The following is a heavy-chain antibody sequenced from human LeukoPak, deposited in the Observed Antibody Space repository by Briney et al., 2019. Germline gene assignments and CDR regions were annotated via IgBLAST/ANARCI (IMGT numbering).Heavy chain of an antibody. J-gene: IGHJ4*02. CDR2: INHSGST. V-gene: IGHV4-34*01. CDR1: GGSFSGYY. Sequence: SETLPLTCAVYGGSFSGYYWSWIRQPPGKGLEWIGEINHSGSTNYNPSLKSRVTKSVDTSKNQFSLNLRSVTPEDTAVYYCARNLIPEQLVLSFWGQGTLVTVSS. D-gene: IGHD6-13*01. CDR3: ARNLIPEQLVLSF.